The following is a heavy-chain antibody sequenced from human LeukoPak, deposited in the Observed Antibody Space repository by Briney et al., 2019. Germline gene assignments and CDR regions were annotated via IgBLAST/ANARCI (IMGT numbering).Heavy chain of an antibody. CDR3: AKDMRRGSYYHFDS. D-gene: IGHD1-26*01. CDR1: GFSFDDYA. V-gene: IGHV3-43*02. Sequence: PGGSLRLSCAASGFSFDDYAMHGVRQAPGKGLEWVSFIGGNGGSTYYGDSVKGRFTISRDNSKNSLYLQMNSLRTEDTALYYCAKDMRRGSYYHFDSWGQGILVTVSS. CDR2: IGGNGGST. J-gene: IGHJ4*02.